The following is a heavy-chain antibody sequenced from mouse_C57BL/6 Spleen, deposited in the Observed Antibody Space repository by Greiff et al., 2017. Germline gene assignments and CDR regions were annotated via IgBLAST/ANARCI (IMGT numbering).Heavy chain of an antibody. CDR2: ISSGSSTI. J-gene: IGHJ3*01. CDR1: GFTFSDYG. V-gene: IGHV5-17*01. CDR3: AREGAVAPFAY. D-gene: IGHD1-1*01. Sequence: DVQLVESGGGLVKPGGSLKLSCAASGFTFSDYGMHWVRQAPEKGLEWVAYISSGSSTIYYADTVKGRFTISRDNAKNTLFLQMTSLRSEDTAMYYCAREGAVAPFAYWGQGTLVTVSA.